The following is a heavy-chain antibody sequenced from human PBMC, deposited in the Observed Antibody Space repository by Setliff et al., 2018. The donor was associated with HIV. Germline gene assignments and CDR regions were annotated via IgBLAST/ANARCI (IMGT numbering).Heavy chain of an antibody. J-gene: IGHJ6*02. V-gene: IGHV1-18*01. CDR1: GYTFTSYG. CDR3: ARGDGPPSSSYHYYGMDV. Sequence: GASVKVSCKASGYTFTSYGISWVRQAPGQGLEWMGWISAYNGNTNYAQKLQGRVTMTTDTSTSTAYMELRSLRSDDTAVYYCARGDGPPSSSYHYYGMDVWGQGTTVTVSS. D-gene: IGHD6-13*01. CDR2: ISAYNGNT.